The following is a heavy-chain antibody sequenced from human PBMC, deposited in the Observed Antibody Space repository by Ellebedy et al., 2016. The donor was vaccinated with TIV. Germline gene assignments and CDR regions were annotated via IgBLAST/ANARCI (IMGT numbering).Heavy chain of an antibody. CDR3: ARDSSSSRWYV. Sequence: MPSETLSLTCTVSGDSVSNYYYYWSWIRQPPGQGLEGIGYIHKRGSANYNPNLKSRVTISADTSKNQFYLNVSSVTAADTAFYYCARDSSSSRWYVWGQGTLVTVSS. CDR2: IHKRGSA. D-gene: IGHD6-13*01. J-gene: IGHJ4*02. CDR1: GDSVSNYYYY. V-gene: IGHV4-61*01.